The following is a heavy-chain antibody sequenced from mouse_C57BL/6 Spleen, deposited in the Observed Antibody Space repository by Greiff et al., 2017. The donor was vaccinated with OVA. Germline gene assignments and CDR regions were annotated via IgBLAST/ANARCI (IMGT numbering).Heavy chain of an antibody. Sequence: EVQVVESGGDLVKPGGSLKLSCAASGFTFSSYGMSWVRQTPDKRLEWVATISSGGSYTYYPDSVKGRFTISRDNAKNTLYLQMSSLKSEDTAMYYCARWTLGDYFDYWGQGTTLTVSS. CDR3: ARWTLGDYFDY. J-gene: IGHJ2*01. V-gene: IGHV5-6*01. CDR2: ISSGGSYT. D-gene: IGHD3-3*01. CDR1: GFTFSSYG.